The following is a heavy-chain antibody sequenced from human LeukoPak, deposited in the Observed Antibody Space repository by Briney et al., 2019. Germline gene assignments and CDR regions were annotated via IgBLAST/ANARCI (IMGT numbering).Heavy chain of an antibody. CDR3: ARIFYDILTIYFDY. CDR2: IYYSGST. V-gene: IGHV4-30-4*01. CDR1: GGSISSGDYY. D-gene: IGHD3-9*01. J-gene: IGHJ4*02. Sequence: PSQTLSLTCTVSGGSISSGDYYWSWIRQPPGKGLEWIGYIYYSGSTYYNPPLKSRVTISVDTSKNQFSLKLSSVTAADTAVYYCARIFYDILTIYFDYWGQGTLVTVSS.